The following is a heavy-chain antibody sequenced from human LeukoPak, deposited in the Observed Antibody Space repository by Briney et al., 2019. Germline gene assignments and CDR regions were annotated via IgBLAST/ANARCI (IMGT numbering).Heavy chain of an antibody. CDR1: GFTFSSYA. CDR3: AKLLARPALGATANSDY. J-gene: IGHJ4*02. V-gene: IGHV3-23*01. Sequence: PGGSLRLSCAASGFTFSSYAMSWVRQAPGKGLEWVSAISGSGGSTYYADSVKGRFTISRDNSKNTLYLQMNSLRAEDTAVYYCAKLLARPALGATANSDYCGQGTLVTVSS. CDR2: ISGSGGST. D-gene: IGHD1-26*01.